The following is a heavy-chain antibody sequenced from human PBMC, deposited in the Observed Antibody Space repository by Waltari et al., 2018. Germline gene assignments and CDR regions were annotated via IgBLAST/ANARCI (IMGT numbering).Heavy chain of an antibody. CDR3: AIGGVETSWYWRY. V-gene: IGHV3-7*01. CDR2: IKTDGRET. J-gene: IGHJ4*02. D-gene: IGHD6-13*01. Sequence: EVQVVESGGGLVQPGGSLRLSCAASGFTFSSSWMTWVRQAPGKGLGGVANIKTDGRETYYVDSGKGRFTIARDNTKNSLYRRMSSLRAEDTAVDYCAIGGVETSWYWRYWGQGTLVTVSS. CDR1: GFTFSSSW.